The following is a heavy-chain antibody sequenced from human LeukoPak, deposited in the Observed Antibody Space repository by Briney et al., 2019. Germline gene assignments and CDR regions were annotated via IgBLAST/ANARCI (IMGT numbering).Heavy chain of an antibody. V-gene: IGHV1-8*01. J-gene: IGHJ6*02. CDR2: MNPSSGNT. Sequence: AASVKVSCKASGYTFTSYDINWVRQATGQGLEWLGWMNPSSGNTGYAQKFQGRVTMTRDTSISTAYMELSSLRSEDMAVYYCARVSSGWYYYYGMDVWGQGTTVTVSS. D-gene: IGHD6-19*01. CDR3: ARVSSGWYYYYGMDV. CDR1: GYTFTSYD.